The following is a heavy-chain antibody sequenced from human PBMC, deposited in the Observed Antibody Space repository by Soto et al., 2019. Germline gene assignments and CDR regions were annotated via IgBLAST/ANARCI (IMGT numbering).Heavy chain of an antibody. D-gene: IGHD6-13*01. J-gene: IGHJ6*02. CDR2: IYYSGSA. CDR3: ARQGIAAAGSPRYYYGMDV. Sequence: SETLSLTCTVSGGSISSSSYYWDWIRQPPGKGLEWIGSIYYSGSAYYNPSLKSRVTISEDTSKNQFSLRLSSVTAADTAVYYCARQGIAAAGSPRYYYGMDVWGQGTTVT. V-gene: IGHV4-39*01. CDR1: GGSISSSSYY.